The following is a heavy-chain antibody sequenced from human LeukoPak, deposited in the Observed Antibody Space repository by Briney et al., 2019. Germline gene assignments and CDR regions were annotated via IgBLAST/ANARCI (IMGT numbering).Heavy chain of an antibody. V-gene: IGHV3-48*03. CDR3: ARDSYGSGGEVDY. D-gene: IGHD2-15*01. Sequence: GGSLRLSCAASGFTFSSYEMNWVRQAPGKGLEWVSYISSRGTTTYYADSVKGRFTISRDDAKNSLYLHMNSLRVEDTAVYYCARDSYGSGGEVDYWGQGTLVTVSS. CDR2: ISSRGTTT. J-gene: IGHJ4*02. CDR1: GFTFSSYE.